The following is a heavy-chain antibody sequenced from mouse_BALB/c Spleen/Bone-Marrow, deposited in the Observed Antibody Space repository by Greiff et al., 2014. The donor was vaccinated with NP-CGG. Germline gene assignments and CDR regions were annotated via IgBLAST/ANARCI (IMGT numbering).Heavy chain of an antibody. J-gene: IGHJ2*01. CDR2: IYPGSGST. Sequence: QVQLQQSGPELVKPGASVKMSCKASGYTFTDYVISWVKQRTGQGLEWIGEIYPGSGSTYYNEMFKGKATLTADKSSNTVYMQLTSLTSEDSAVFFCVTDPYYGRQYYFDYWGQGTTLTVSS. V-gene: IGHV1-77*01. CDR1: GYTFTDYV. CDR3: VTDPYYGRQYYFDY. D-gene: IGHD1-1*02.